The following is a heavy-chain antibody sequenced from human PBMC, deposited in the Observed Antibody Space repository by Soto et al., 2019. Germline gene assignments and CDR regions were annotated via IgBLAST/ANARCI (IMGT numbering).Heavy chain of an antibody. J-gene: IGHJ4*02. D-gene: IGHD1-1*01. V-gene: IGHV3-48*01. CDR2: ISSSSSTI. Sequence: EVQLVESGGGLVQPGGSLRLSCEASGFTFSNYGINWVRQAPGNGVEWVSHISSSSSTIYYAESVKGRFSISRDNAKNSLYLQMSSLRGEDTAVYYCATSFITTVGTTAWGQGTQVTASS. CDR3: ATSFITTVGTTA. CDR1: GFTFSNYG.